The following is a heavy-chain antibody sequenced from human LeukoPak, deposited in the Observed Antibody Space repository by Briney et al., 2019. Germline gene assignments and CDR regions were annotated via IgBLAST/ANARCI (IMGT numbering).Heavy chain of an antibody. D-gene: IGHD2-2*01. CDR1: GGSISSGSYY. CDR3: ARDRIVVVPAAMEGEWAFDI. CDR2: IYTSGST. Sequence: SETLSLTCTVSGGSISSGSYYWSWIRQPAGKGLEWTGRIYTSGSTNYNPSLKSRVTISVDTSKNQFSLKLSSVTAADTAVYYCARDRIVVVPAAMEGEWAFDIWGQGTMVTVSS. J-gene: IGHJ3*02. V-gene: IGHV4-61*02.